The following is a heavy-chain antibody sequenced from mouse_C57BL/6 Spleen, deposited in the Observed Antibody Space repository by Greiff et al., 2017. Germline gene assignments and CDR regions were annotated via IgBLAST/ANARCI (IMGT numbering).Heavy chain of an antibody. Sequence: VKLVESGPELVKPGASVKISCKASGYAFSSSWMNWVKQRPGKGLEWIGRIYPGDGDTNYNGKFKGKATLTADKSSSTAYMQLSSLTSEDSAVYFCARSYYDYDELWLAYWGQGTLVTVSA. V-gene: IGHV1-82*01. CDR3: ARSYYDYDELWLAY. J-gene: IGHJ3*01. CDR2: IYPGDGDT. CDR1: GYAFSSSW. D-gene: IGHD2-4*01.